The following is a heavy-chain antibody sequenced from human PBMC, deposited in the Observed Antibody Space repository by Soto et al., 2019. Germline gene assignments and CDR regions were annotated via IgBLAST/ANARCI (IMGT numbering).Heavy chain of an antibody. V-gene: IGHV4-31*03. CDR1: GGSISSGGYY. J-gene: IGHJ4*02. CDR3: ARDGRRSYYGSGSYYKLPTYFDY. Sequence: SETLSLTCTVSGGSISSGGYYWSWIRQHPGKGLEWIGYIYYSGSTYYNPSLKSRVTISVDTSKNQFSLKLSSVTAADTAVYYCARDGRRSYYGSGSYYKLPTYFDYWGQGTLVTVSS. CDR2: IYYSGST. D-gene: IGHD3-10*01.